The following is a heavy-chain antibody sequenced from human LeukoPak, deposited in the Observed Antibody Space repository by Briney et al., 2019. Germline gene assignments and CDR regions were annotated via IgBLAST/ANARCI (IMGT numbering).Heavy chain of an antibody. V-gene: IGHV1-18*01. CDR2: INGYNGNT. CDR3: AREGAGSGWPDY. CDR1: GYTFINYG. J-gene: IGHJ4*02. Sequence: ASVKVSCKASGYTFINYGISWVRQAPGQGLEWMGWINGYNGNTNYAQKLQGRVSMTTDTSTNTAYMELRSLGSDDTAEYYCAREGAGSGWPDYWGQGTLVTVSS. D-gene: IGHD6-19*01.